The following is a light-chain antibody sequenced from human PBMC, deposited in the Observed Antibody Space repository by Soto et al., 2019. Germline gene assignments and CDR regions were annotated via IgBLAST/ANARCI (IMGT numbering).Light chain of an antibody. V-gene: IGKV1-33*01. J-gene: IGKJ5*01. CDR3: QQYDDIPIT. Sequence: DLQMTQSPSSLSASIGDRVTITCQASQDISIYLHWYQQKPGKAPNLLIYDASNLQTGVPSRFSGSGSATNFTFTISSLQAEDIATYYCQQYDDIPITFGRGTRLDIK. CDR1: QDISIY. CDR2: DAS.